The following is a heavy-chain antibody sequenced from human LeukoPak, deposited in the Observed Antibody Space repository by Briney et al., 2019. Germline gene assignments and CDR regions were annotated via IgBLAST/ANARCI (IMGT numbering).Heavy chain of an antibody. CDR1: GFTFTNYW. CDR3: AREPLDYCYMDV. J-gene: IGHJ6*03. Sequence: GGSLRLSCAASGFTFTNYWMSWVRQAPGKGLELVANIKQDRSEKYYVDSVKGRFTISRDNAKNSLYLQMNSLRAEDTAVYYCAREPLDYCYMDVWGKGTTVTVS. V-gene: IGHV3-7*01. CDR2: IKQDRSEK.